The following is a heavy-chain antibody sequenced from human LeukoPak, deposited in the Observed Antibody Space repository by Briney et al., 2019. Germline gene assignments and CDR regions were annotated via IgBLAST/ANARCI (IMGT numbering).Heavy chain of an antibody. V-gene: IGHV1-2*02. D-gene: IGHD3-9*01. J-gene: IGHJ6*03. CDR2: INPNSGGT. CDR1: GYTFTGYY. CDR3: ARDLVWEDYDILTRYYYYYYYMDV. Sequence: GASVKVSCKASGYTFTGYYMHWVRQAPGQGLEWMGWINPNSGGTNYAQKFQGRVTMTRDTSISTAYMELSRLRSDDTAVYYCARDLVWEDYDILTRYYYYYYYMDVWGKGTTVTISS.